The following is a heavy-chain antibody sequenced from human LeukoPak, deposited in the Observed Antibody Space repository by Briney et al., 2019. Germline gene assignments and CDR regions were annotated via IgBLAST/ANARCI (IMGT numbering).Heavy chain of an antibody. D-gene: IGHD5-18*01. V-gene: IGHV4-59*01. CDR2: IYYSGST. Sequence: SETLPLTCTVSGGSISSYYWSWIRQPPGKGLEWIGYIYYSGSTNYNPSLKSRVTISVDTSKNQFSLKLSSVTAADTAVYYCARGYSYGLIFDYWGQGTLVTVSS. CDR1: GGSISSYY. J-gene: IGHJ4*02. CDR3: ARGYSYGLIFDY.